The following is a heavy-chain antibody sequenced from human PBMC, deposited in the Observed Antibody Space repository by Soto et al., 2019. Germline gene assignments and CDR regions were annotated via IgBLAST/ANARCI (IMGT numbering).Heavy chain of an antibody. CDR3: ARDYSSSWYRNYYYGMDV. CDR1: GGTFSSYA. Sequence: GASVKVSCKASGGTFSSYAISWVRQAPGQGLEWMGGIIPIFGTANYAQKFQGRVTITADESTSTAYMELSSLRSEDTAVYYCARDYSSSWYRNYYYGMDVWGQGTTVTVSS. J-gene: IGHJ6*02. V-gene: IGHV1-69*13. CDR2: IIPIFGTA. D-gene: IGHD6-13*01.